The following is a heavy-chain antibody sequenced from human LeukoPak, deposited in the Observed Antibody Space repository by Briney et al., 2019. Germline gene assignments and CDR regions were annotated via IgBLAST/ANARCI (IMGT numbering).Heavy chain of an antibody. D-gene: IGHD1-26*01. CDR3: AKDRYSAHGYYAFDI. CDR1: EFAFSTYN. J-gene: IGHJ3*02. Sequence: GGSLRLSCAASEFAFSTYNMNWVRQAPGKGLEWASVISGSGGSTYYADSVKGRFTISRDNFKDTLYLQMNRLRAEDTAVYYCAKDRYSAHGYYAFDIWGQGTMVTVSS. V-gene: IGHV3-23*01. CDR2: ISGSGGST.